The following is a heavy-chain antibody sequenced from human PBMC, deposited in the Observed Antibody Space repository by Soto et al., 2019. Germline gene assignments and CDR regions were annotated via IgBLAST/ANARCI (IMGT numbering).Heavy chain of an antibody. CDR1: GYSFTSYW. J-gene: IGHJ3*02. CDR3: ARSPVAYYYDSSGYPDAFDI. D-gene: IGHD3-22*01. CDR2: IYPGDSDT. Sequence: EVQLVQSGAEVKKPGESLKISCKGSGYSFTSYWIGWVRQMPGKGLEWMGIIYPGDSDTRYSPSFQGQVTISADKSISTAYLQWSSLQASDTAMYYCARSPVAYYYDSSGYPDAFDIWGQGTMVIVST. V-gene: IGHV5-51*01.